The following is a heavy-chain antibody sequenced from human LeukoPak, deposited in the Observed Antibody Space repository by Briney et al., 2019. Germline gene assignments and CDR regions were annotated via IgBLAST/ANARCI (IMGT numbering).Heavy chain of an antibody. Sequence: GGSLRLSCAASGFTFSSYEMNWVRQAPGKGLEWVSYISSSGSTIYYADSVKGRFTISRDNVKNSLYLQMNSLRAEDTAVYYCARGSVAGDYYYYYYMDVWGKGTTVTVSS. J-gene: IGHJ6*03. CDR2: ISSSGSTI. V-gene: IGHV3-48*03. CDR3: ARGSVAGDYYYYYYMDV. CDR1: GFTFSSYE. D-gene: IGHD6-19*01.